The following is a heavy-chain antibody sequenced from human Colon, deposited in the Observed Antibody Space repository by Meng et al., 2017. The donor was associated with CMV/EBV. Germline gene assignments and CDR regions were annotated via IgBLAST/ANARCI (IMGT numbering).Heavy chain of an antibody. CDR1: GDSISNTEYF. CDR2: TYQSGRT. V-gene: IGHV4-39*07. CDR3: ARGLGHASNNSHDS. Sequence: SETLSLTCNVSGDSISNTEYFWGWIRQPPGKGLEWVGTTYQSGRTYVKPSLKSRITISIDTSKNQFSLHLRSVTPADTAMYFCARGLGHASNNSHDSWGQGTLVTAPQ. D-gene: IGHD1-1*01. J-gene: IGHJ4*02.